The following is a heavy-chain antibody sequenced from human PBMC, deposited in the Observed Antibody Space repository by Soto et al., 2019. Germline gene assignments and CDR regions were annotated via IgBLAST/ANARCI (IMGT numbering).Heavy chain of an antibody. CDR3: ARPLFGRGNWFDP. CDR2: IYYSGST. D-gene: IGHD3-10*01. CDR1: GGSISSGGYY. Sequence: PSETLSLTCTVSGGSISSGGYYWSWIRQHPGKGLEWIGYIYYSGSTYYNPSLKSRVTISVDTSKNHFSLKLSSVTAADTAVYYCARPLFGRGNWFDPWGQGTLVTVSS. J-gene: IGHJ5*02. V-gene: IGHV4-31*03.